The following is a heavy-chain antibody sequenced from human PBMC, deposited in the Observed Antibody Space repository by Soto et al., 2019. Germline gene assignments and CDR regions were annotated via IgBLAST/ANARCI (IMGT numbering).Heavy chain of an antibody. CDR3: VRSGYCLHGVCYFGDFDY. Sequence: QVQLVQSGAEVKKPGASVKVSCKASGYTFTSYDINWVRQATGQGLEWMGWMKPNNGHTGYAQKFQGRVTMTRDTSISKAYMELSNLASEDTAVYYCVRSGYCLHGVCYFGDFDYWGQGTLVTVSS. CDR2: MKPNNGHT. D-gene: IGHD2-8*01. J-gene: IGHJ4*02. CDR1: GYTFTSYD. V-gene: IGHV1-8*01.